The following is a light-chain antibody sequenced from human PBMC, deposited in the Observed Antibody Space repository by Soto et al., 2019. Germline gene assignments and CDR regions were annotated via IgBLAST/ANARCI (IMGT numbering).Light chain of an antibody. V-gene: IGKV3-15*01. J-gene: IGKJ2*01. CDR2: GTS. CDR1: QNVGID. CDR3: LQYNDRPYT. Sequence: EIVVTQSPATLSVSPGDRATLSCWASQNVGIDLAWYQQKPGQAPRLLIYGTSTRATGLPARFSGFGSGTEFTLAISSLQSEDFALYYCLQYNDRPYTFGQGTKLEIK.